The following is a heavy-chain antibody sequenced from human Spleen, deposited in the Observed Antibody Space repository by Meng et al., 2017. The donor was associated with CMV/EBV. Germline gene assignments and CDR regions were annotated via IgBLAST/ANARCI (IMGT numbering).Heavy chain of an antibody. CDR2: IPHRGSS. J-gene: IGHJ1*01. Sequence: QVQVGESGGGLVKPGGSLRLSCAASGFTFSDYYMSWIRQAPGKGLEWIGEIPHRGSSAYNPSLKSRVSMSIDKSKNQFSLKLTSVTAADTAVYHCLRGSGGSVWGQGTLVTVSS. CDR3: LRGSGGSV. V-gene: IGHV4-34*10. CDR1: GFTFSDYY. D-gene: IGHD3-10*01.